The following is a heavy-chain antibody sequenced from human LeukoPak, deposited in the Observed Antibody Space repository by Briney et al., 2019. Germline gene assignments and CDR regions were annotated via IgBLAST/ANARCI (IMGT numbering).Heavy chain of an antibody. CDR1: GFTFSSYS. CDR3: ARIRGYYFDY. V-gene: IGHV3-21*01. D-gene: IGHD6-13*01. Sequence: GGSLRLSCAASGFTFSSYSMNWVRQAPGKGLEWASSISSSSSYIYYADSVKGRFAISRDNAKNSLYLQMNTLRAEDTAVYYCARIRGYYFDYWGQGTLVTVSS. CDR2: ISSSSSYI. J-gene: IGHJ4*02.